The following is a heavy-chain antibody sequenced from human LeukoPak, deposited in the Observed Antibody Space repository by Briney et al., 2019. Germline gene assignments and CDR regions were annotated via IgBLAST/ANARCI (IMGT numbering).Heavy chain of an antibody. D-gene: IGHD6-19*01. V-gene: IGHV3-7*01. CDR1: GFTFSNYW. CDR3: VGSSGWLFDY. Sequence: GGSLRLSCAGTGFTFSNYWMNWVRQAPGKGLEWVANIKEDGSRINYVDSMKGRFTISKDNAKNSVYLQMDNLRAEATAVYYCVGSSGWLFDYWGQGILVAVSS. CDR2: IKEDGSRI. J-gene: IGHJ4*02.